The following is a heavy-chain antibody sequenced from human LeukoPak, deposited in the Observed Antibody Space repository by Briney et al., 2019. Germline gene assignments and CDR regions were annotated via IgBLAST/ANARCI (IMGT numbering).Heavy chain of an antibody. CDR1: GGSISNYY. CDR3: ARFLYGSGNDY. V-gene: IGHV4-59*01. J-gene: IGHJ4*02. CDR2: IYYSGST. D-gene: IGHD3-10*01. Sequence: SETLSLTCTVSGGSISNYYWSWIRQPPGKGLEWIGYIYYSGSTDYNPSLRSRATISLDTSKNQFSLILSSVTAADTAMYYCARFLYGSGNDYWGQGTLVTVSS.